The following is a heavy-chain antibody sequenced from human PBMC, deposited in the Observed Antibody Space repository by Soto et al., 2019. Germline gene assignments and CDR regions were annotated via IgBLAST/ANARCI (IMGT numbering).Heavy chain of an antibody. D-gene: IGHD1-26*01. CDR2: LFSADNT. CDR1: GFTVSSNY. J-gene: IGHJ4*02. CDR3: AITGAGYYIV. V-gene: IGHV3-53*01. Sequence: PGGSLRLSCAASGFTVSSNYLSWVRQVPGKGMEWVSVLFSADNTHYADSVKGRFTISRDNSKDAVFLQMNSLRAEDTAVYYCAITGAGYYIVWGQGTPVTASS.